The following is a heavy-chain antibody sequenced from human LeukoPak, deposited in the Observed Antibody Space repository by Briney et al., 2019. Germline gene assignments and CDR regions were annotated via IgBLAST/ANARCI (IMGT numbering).Heavy chain of an antibody. CDR3: ARVWFGELSYMDV. Sequence: ASVKVSCKASGGTFISYAISWVRQAPGQGLEWMGGIIPIFGTANYAQKFQGRVTITTDESTSTAYMELSSLRSEDTAVYYCARVWFGELSYMDVWGKGTTVTVSS. CDR1: GGTFISYA. D-gene: IGHD3-10*01. CDR2: IIPIFGTA. J-gene: IGHJ6*03. V-gene: IGHV1-69*05.